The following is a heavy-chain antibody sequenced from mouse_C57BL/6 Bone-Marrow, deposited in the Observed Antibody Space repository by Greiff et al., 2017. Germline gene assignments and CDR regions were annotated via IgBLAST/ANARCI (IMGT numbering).Heavy chain of an antibody. J-gene: IGHJ1*03. Sequence: EVKLMESGPELVKPGASVKIPCKASGYTFTDYNMDWVKQSHGKSLEWIGDINPNNGGTIYNQKFKGKATLTVDKSSSTAYMELRSLTSEDTAVYYCARRLLHWYFDVWGTGTTVTVSS. D-gene: IGHD3-2*02. CDR1: GYTFTDYN. CDR2: INPNNGGT. CDR3: ARRLLHWYFDV. V-gene: IGHV1-18*01.